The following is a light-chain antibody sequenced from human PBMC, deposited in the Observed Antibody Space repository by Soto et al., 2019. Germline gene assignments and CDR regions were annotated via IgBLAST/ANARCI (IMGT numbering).Light chain of an antibody. CDR2: EVN. CDR3: SSYAGSSNV. V-gene: IGLV2-8*01. Sequence: QSALTQPPSASGSPGQSVAISCTGTRSDVGGYKYVSWYQQHPGKAPKLMIYEVNKRPSGVPDRFSGSKSVNTASLTVSGLQAEDEADYYCSSYAGSSNVFGTGTKVTVL. CDR1: RSDVGGYKY. J-gene: IGLJ1*01.